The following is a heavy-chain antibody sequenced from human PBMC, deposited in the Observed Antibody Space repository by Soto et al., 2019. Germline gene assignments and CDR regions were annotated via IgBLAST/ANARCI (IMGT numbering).Heavy chain of an antibody. Sequence: GGSLRLSCAASGFTFSSYAMSWVRQAPGKGLEWVSAISGSGGSTYYADSVKGRFTISRDNSKNTLYLQMNSLRAEDTAVYYCAKDPSDMDRYFDWLFPYWGQGTLVTVSS. V-gene: IGHV3-23*01. CDR3: AKDPSDMDRYFDWLFPY. CDR1: GFTFSSYA. D-gene: IGHD3-9*01. J-gene: IGHJ4*02. CDR2: ISGSGGST.